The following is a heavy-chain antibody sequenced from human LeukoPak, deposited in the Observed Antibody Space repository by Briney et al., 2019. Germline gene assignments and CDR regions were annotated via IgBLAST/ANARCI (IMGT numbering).Heavy chain of an antibody. CDR1: GFTFSSYA. Sequence: GGSLRLSCAASGFTFSSYAMSWVRQAPGKGLEWVSAISGSGGSTYYAGSVKGRFTISRDNSKNTLYLQMNSLRAEDTAVYYCAKSPSRYSSGWYYFDYWGQGTLVTVSS. V-gene: IGHV3-23*01. CDR3: AKSPSRYSSGWYYFDY. J-gene: IGHJ4*02. CDR2: ISGSGGST. D-gene: IGHD6-19*01.